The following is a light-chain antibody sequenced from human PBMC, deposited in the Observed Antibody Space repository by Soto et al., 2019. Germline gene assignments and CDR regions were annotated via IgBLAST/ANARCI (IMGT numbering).Light chain of an antibody. CDR3: QQYSNWRGT. V-gene: IGKV3-15*01. CDR1: QSVSSN. CDR2: AAS. Sequence: ERVLMQALAILSETTGERATLSCRASQSVSSNLAWYQQKPGQAPSLLIYAASTRATGIPARFSGSGSGTEFTLTISSLQSEDFAVYYCQQYSNWRGTFGQGTKVDIK. J-gene: IGKJ1*01.